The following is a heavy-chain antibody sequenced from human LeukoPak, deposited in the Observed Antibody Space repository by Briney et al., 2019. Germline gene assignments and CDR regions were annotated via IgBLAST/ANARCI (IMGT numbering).Heavy chain of an antibody. J-gene: IGHJ4*02. D-gene: IGHD3-22*01. CDR2: ISGSGGST. Sequence: TGGSLRLSCAASGFTFSSYWMSWVRQAPGKGLEWVSAISGSGGSTYYADSVKGRFTISRDNSKNTLYLQMNSLRAEDTAVYYCAAYYYDSSGYWPFDYWGQGTLVTVSS. CDR3: AAYYYDSSGYWPFDY. CDR1: GFTFSSYW. V-gene: IGHV3-23*01.